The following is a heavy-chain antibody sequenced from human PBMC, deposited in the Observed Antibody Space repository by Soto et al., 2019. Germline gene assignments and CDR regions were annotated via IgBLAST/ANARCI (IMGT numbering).Heavy chain of an antibody. CDR1: GYTFTGYY. CDR3: AKANSGDDDEFDY. Sequence: QVPLVQSGAEVKKPGASVKVSCKASGYTFTGYYMHWVRQAPGQGLEWMGWVNPKSGGTDYAQKFQGRVTMTRDTSSSSAYMELSSLRSDDTAVYYCAKANSGDDDEFDYWGQGTQVTVSS. CDR2: VNPKSGGT. D-gene: IGHD5-12*01. J-gene: IGHJ4*02. V-gene: IGHV1-2*02.